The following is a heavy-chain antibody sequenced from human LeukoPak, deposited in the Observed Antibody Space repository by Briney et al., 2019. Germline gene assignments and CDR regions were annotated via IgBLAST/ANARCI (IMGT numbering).Heavy chain of an antibody. Sequence: SQTLSLTCTVSGGSISSGGYYWSWIRQHPGKGLEWIGYIYYSGSTYYNPSLKSRVTISVDTSKNQFSLKLSSVTAADTAVYYCARGSSAVRYYDILTGMIDYWGQGTLVTVSS. J-gene: IGHJ4*02. CDR2: IYYSGST. D-gene: IGHD3-9*01. CDR1: GGSISSGGYY. V-gene: IGHV4-31*03. CDR3: ARGSSAVRYYDILTGMIDY.